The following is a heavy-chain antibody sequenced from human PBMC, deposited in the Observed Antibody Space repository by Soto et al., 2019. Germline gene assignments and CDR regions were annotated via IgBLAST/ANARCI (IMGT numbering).Heavy chain of an antibody. V-gene: IGHV1-69*10. CDR1: GDTLSNYA. D-gene: IGHD3-22*01. CDR3: VREGYYDSSGYYPGWFDP. J-gene: IGHJ5*02. CDR2: IVPLLNSR. Sequence: SVKVSCKASGDTLSNYAISWVRQAPGQGLEWMGGIVPLLNSRNYAQKFQGRVTITADTSTSTADMVLSSLRSDDTAVYYCVREGYYDSSGYYPGWFDPWGQGTLVTVSS.